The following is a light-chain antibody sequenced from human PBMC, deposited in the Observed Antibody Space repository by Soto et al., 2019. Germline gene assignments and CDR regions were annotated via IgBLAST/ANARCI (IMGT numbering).Light chain of an antibody. CDR2: DAS. J-gene: IGKJ1*01. Sequence: QMTQSPSTLSASIGDRVTTTCRASQSVDSLLAWYQQKPGKAPKLLVYDASTLETGVPSRFSGSGSGAEFTLKITGLQPEDIATYYRQHYDSFWSFGQWTKVDIX. V-gene: IGKV1-5*01. CDR3: QHYDSFWS. CDR1: QSVDSL.